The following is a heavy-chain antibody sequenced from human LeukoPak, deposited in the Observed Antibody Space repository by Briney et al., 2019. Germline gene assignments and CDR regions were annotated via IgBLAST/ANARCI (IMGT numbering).Heavy chain of an antibody. V-gene: IGHV4-34*01. CDR1: GGSFSGYY. CDR2: INHSGST. Sequence: SETLSLTCAVYGGSFSGYYWSWIRQPPGKGLEWIGEINHSGSTNYNPSLKSRVTISVDTSKNQFSLKLRSVTAADTAVYYCARVTGYMIEDYFDYWGQGILVTVSS. D-gene: IGHD3-9*01. J-gene: IGHJ4*02. CDR3: ARVTGYMIEDYFDY.